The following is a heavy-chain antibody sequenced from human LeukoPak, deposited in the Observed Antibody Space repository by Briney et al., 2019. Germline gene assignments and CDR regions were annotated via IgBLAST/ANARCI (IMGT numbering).Heavy chain of an antibody. CDR3: ARESSRQVFGSYWGGSDAFDI. V-gene: IGHV3-21*01. CDR2: INDRGTGT. J-gene: IGHJ3*02. Sequence: GGSLRLSCAASGFTFSKFALSWVRQAPGKGLEWVSTINDRGTGTYYADSVKGRFTISRDNAKNSLYLQMNSLRAEDTAVYYCARESSRQVFGSYWGGSDAFDIWGQGTMVTVSS. D-gene: IGHD1-26*01. CDR1: GFTFSKFA.